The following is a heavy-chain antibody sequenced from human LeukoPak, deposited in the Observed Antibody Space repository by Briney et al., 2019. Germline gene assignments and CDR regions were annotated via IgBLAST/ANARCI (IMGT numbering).Heavy chain of an antibody. Sequence: SETLSLTCAVYGGSFSDYYWSWIRQPPGKGLEYIGEINHSGSTNYNPSLKSRVTISVDTSKNQFSLKLSSVTAADTAVYYCARTRGYSYGYLGWGQGTLVTVSS. CDR1: GGSFSDYY. D-gene: IGHD5-18*01. CDR2: INHSGST. CDR3: ARTRGYSYGYLG. J-gene: IGHJ4*02. V-gene: IGHV4-34*01.